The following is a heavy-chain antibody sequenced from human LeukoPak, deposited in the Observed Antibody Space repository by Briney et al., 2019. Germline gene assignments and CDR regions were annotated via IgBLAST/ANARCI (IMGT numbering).Heavy chain of an antibody. Sequence: SETLSLTCTVSGGSISSYYWSWIRQPPGKGLEWIGYIYYSGSTNYNPSLKSRVTISVDTSKNQFSLKLSSVTAADTAVYYCARVPILRYFDWLLNGSWYFDLWGRGTLVTVSS. CDR2: IYYSGST. CDR1: GGSISSYY. CDR3: ARVPILRYFDWLLNGSWYFDL. V-gene: IGHV4-59*01. D-gene: IGHD3-9*01. J-gene: IGHJ2*01.